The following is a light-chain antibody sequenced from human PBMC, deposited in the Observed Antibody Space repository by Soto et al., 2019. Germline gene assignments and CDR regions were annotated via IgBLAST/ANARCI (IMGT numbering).Light chain of an antibody. Sequence: QSALTQPASVSGSPGQSITISCGGTSSDGGGDNYVSWYQQHPGKGPQVMIYDVSNRPSGVSNRFSGSKSGNTASLTISGLQAEDVADYYCSSFTTSSTYVFGTGSKDPV. CDR1: SSDGGGDNY. J-gene: IGLJ1*01. CDR3: SSFTTSSTYV. V-gene: IGLV2-14*01. CDR2: DVS.